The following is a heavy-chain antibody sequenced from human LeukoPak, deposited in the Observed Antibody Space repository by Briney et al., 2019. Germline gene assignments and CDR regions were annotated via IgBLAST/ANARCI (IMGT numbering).Heavy chain of an antibody. CDR3: ARDSGGGGFDT. V-gene: IGHV3-11*01. CDR2: ISSSGSAI. Sequence: GGPLRLSCAASGFTLSDYYMSWLRQAPGKGLECVSYISSSGSAIYYPDSVKGRFTISRDTAKNSLYLQMNSLRAEDTAVYYCARDSGGGGFDTWGQGTPVTVSS. CDR1: GFTLSDYY. J-gene: IGHJ5*02. D-gene: IGHD3-10*01.